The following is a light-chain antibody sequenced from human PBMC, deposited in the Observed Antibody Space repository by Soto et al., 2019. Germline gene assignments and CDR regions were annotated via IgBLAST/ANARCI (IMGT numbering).Light chain of an antibody. CDR1: QTISSS. J-gene: IGKJ4*01. V-gene: IGKV3-15*01. CDR3: QQYNRWPLT. Sequence: EIVMTQSPATLSMSPGERATLSCWASQTISSSLAWYQQKPGQAPGLLIYGASTRAAGVPVRFSGSGSGTECTRTINRLEPEDFAVYYCQQYNRWPLTFGGGTKVEIK. CDR2: GAS.